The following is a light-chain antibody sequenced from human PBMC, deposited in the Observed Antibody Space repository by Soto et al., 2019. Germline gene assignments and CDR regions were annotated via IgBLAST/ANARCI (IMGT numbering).Light chain of an antibody. J-gene: IGKJ4*01. CDR2: GAS. CDR1: QSVSSNY. CDR3: QQYGSSPH. V-gene: IGKV3-20*01. Sequence: EIVLTQSPGTLSLSQGESATLSCRASQSVSSNYVAWYQHRRGQAPRLLIYGASSRATGIPDRFSGSGSGTDFTLTIARLEPEDFAVYYCQQYGSSPHFGGGTMVDVK.